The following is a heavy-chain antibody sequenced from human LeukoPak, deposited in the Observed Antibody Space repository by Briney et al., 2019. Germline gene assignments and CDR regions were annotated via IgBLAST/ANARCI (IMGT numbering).Heavy chain of an antibody. D-gene: IGHD3-22*01. CDR1: GGSISSYY. J-gene: IGHJ4*02. Sequence: SEPLSLTCTVSGGSISSYYWSWIRQPPGKGLEWIGYIYYSGSINYNPSLKSRVTISVDTSKNQFSLKLSSVTAADTAVYYWARGVYYYDSSGPLNYFDYWGQGTLVTVSS. CDR3: ARGVYYYDSSGPLNYFDY. CDR2: IYYSGSI. V-gene: IGHV4-59*01.